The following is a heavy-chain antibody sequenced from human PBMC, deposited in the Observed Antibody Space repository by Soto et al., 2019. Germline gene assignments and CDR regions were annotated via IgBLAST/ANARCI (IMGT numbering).Heavy chain of an antibody. D-gene: IGHD3-22*01. CDR2: IYYSGST. J-gene: IGHJ4*02. Sequence: SETLSLTCTVSGGSISSGVYYWSWIRQHPGKGLEWIGYIYYSGSTYYNPSLKSRVTISVDTSKNQFSLRAEDTAVYYCARARTYYYDSSGNPRWYFDYWGQGTLVTVSS. V-gene: IGHV4-31*03. CDR3: ARARTYYYDSSGNPRWYFDY. CDR1: GGSISSGVYY.